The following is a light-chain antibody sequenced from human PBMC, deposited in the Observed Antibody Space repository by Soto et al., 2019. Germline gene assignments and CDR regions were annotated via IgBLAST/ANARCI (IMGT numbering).Light chain of an antibody. CDR3: SSYSTTNILV. CDR2: DVN. V-gene: IGLV2-14*03. Sequence: QSALTQPASVSGSPGQSVTISCTGASSDVGAYEHVSWYQQHPGRAPKLILYDVNNRPSGVSNYFSGSKSGNTASLVISGLQANDEADYYCSSYSTTNILVFGSGTKVTVL. J-gene: IGLJ1*01. CDR1: SSDVGAYEH.